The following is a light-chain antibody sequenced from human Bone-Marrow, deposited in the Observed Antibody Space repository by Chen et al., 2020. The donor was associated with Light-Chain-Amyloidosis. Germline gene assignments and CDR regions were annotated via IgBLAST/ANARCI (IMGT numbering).Light chain of an antibody. CDR3: QVWDRSSDRPV. V-gene: IGLV3-21*02. CDR2: DDS. Sequence: SYVLTQPSSVSVAPGQTATIARGGNNIGPTSVHWYQQTPGQAPLLVVYDDSDRPSGIPERLSGSNSGNTATLTSSRVEAGDEADYYCQVWDRSSDRPVFGGGTKLTVL. J-gene: IGLJ3*02. CDR1: NIGPTS.